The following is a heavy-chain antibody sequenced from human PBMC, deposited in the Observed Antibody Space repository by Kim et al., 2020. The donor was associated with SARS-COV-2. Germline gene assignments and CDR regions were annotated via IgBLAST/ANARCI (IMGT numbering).Heavy chain of an antibody. Sequence: SETLSLTCTVSGGSISSSSYYWGWIRQPPGKGLEWIGSIYYSGSTYYNPSLKSRVTISVDTSKNQFSLKQSSVTAADTALYYCPRQRPPFYVYVWGSYRYPFDYWGQGTLVTVSS. CDR1: GGSISSSSYY. D-gene: IGHD3-16*02. CDR2: IYYSGST. J-gene: IGHJ4*02. V-gene: IGHV4-39*01. CDR3: PRQRPPFYVYVWGSYRYPFDY.